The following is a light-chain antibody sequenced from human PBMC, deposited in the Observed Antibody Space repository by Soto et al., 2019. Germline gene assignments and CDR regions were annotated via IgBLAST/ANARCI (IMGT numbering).Light chain of an antibody. CDR2: EGN. CDR3: CSDGGSNTYV. V-gene: IGLV2-23*01. Sequence: QSALTQPASVSGSPGQSITIPCTGTSSDVGSYNLVSWDQQHPGKAPKLMISEGNKRPSGVSNRFSGSKSGNTASLPISGLQAEDEADYYCCSDGGSNTYVFGTGTKLTVL. J-gene: IGLJ1*01. CDR1: SSDVGSYNL.